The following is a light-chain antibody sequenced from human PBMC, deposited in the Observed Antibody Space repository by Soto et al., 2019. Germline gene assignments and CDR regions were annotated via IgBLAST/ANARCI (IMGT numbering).Light chain of an antibody. Sequence: EVVLTQSPVTLSLSPGERATLSCWASQSVGSYLAWYQQKPGQAPRLLIYDASNRATGIPARFSGSGSGTDFTLTISTLEPEDFAVYYCQQRSNWPLTFGGGTKVEI. J-gene: IGKJ4*01. CDR3: QQRSNWPLT. CDR1: QSVGSY. CDR2: DAS. V-gene: IGKV3-11*01.